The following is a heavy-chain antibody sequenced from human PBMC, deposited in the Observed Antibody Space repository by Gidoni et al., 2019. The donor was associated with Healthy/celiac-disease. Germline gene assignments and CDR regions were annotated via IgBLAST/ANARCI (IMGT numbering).Heavy chain of an antibody. J-gene: IGHJ4*02. D-gene: IGHD6-13*01. V-gene: IGHV3-33*01. CDR1: GITFSSYG. Sequence: QVQLVESGGGVVQPGRSLRLSCAASGITFSSYGMHWVRQAPGKGLEWVAVIWYDGSNKYYADSVKGRFTISRDNSKNTLYLQMNSLRAEDTAVYYCAREGYSSSWHPPNFDYWGQGTLVTVSS. CDR2: IWYDGSNK. CDR3: AREGYSSSWHPPNFDY.